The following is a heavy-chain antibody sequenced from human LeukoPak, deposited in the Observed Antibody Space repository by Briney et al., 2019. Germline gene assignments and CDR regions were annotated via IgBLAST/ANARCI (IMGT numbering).Heavy chain of an antibody. Sequence: ASVKVSCKASGYTFTGYYMHWVRQAPGQRLEWMGWINPNSGGTNYAQKFQGRVIMTRDTTISTAHMELSRLRSDDTAVYYCARDPVLIVYAQGNWFDTWGQGTLVTVSS. V-gene: IGHV1-2*02. D-gene: IGHD2-8*01. CDR1: GYTFTGYY. CDR3: ARDPVLIVYAQGNWFDT. CDR2: INPNSGGT. J-gene: IGHJ5*02.